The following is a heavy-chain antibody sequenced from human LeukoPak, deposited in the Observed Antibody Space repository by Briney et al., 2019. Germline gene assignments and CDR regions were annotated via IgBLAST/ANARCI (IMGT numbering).Heavy chain of an antibody. J-gene: IGHJ1*01. CDR2: ISGSGDYS. CDR3: ARGWASNSYYFQH. CDR1: GFTFSSYA. V-gene: IGHV3-23*01. Sequence: GGSLRLSCAASGFTFSSYAMSWVRQAPGKGLEWVSAISGSGDYSYYADSVRGRFTISRDNSKNTLYLQMNSLRVEDTALYYCARGWASNSYYFQHWGQGTLVTVSS. D-gene: IGHD2-2*01.